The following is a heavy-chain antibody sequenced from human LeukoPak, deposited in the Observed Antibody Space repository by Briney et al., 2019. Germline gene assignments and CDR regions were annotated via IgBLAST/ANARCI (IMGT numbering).Heavy chain of an antibody. D-gene: IGHD2-15*01. CDR3: AKGPRGSCSGGSCYYYYYYMDV. CDR2: ISGSGGST. CDR1: GFSFDA. J-gene: IGHJ6*03. Sequence: GGSLRISCAASGFSFDAMSWVRQAPGKGLEWVSAISGSGGSTYYADSVKGRFTISRDNSKNTLYLQMNSLRAEDTAVYYCAKGPRGSCSGGSCYYYYYYMDVWGKGTTVTVSS. V-gene: IGHV3-23*01.